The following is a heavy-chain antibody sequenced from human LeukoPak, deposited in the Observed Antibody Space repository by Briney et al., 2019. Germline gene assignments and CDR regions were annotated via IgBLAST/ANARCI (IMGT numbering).Heavy chain of an antibody. D-gene: IGHD2-2*01. CDR1: SDSISSSY. V-gene: IGHV4-59*01. CDR3: ARGYCSSTICFQYFHH. CDR2: IYYSGST. Sequence: SETLSLTCTVSSDSISSSYWSWIRQPPGKGLEWIGYIYYSGSTNYNPSLKSRVAISVDTSKNQFSPKLNSVTAADTAVYYCARGYCSSTICFQYFHHWGQGTLVTVSS. J-gene: IGHJ1*01.